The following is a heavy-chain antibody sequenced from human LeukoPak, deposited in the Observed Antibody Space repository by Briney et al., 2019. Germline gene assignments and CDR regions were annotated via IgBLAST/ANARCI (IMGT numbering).Heavy chain of an antibody. J-gene: IGHJ5*02. D-gene: IGHD3-10*01. CDR2: IWYDGSDT. CDR3: ARNYGSGSYGNWFDP. CDR1: GFTFSKNG. Sequence: GTSLRLSCVASGFTFSKNGMHWVRQGPGKGLELVTFIWYDGSDTYYSDSVKGRFTISRDNAKNSLYLQMNSLRAEDTAVYYCARNYGSGSYGNWFDPWGQGTLVTVSS. V-gene: IGHV3-33*01.